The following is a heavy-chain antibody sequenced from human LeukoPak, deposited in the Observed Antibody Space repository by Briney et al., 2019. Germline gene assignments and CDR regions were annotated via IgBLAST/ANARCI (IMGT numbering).Heavy chain of an antibody. CDR2: IYTSGST. V-gene: IGHV4-4*07. Sequence: PSETLSLTCTVSGGSISSYYWSWIRQPAGKGLEWIGRIYTSGSTNYNPSLKSRVTMSVDTSKNQFSLKLSSVTAADTAVYYCARDKLDYDFWSGSPNAFDIWGQGTMVTVSS. J-gene: IGHJ3*02. CDR3: ARDKLDYDFWSGSPNAFDI. CDR1: GGSISSYY. D-gene: IGHD3-3*01.